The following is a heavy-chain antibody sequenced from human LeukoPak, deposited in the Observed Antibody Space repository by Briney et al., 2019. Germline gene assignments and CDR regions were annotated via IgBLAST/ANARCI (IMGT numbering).Heavy chain of an antibody. V-gene: IGHV4-34*01. CDR3: ASLESSGYYYAGYLGRIKYFQH. D-gene: IGHD3-22*01. CDR1: GGSFSGYY. J-gene: IGHJ1*01. Sequence: PSETLSLTCAVYGGSFSGYYWSWIRQPPGKGLEWIGEISHSGSTNYNPSLKSRVTISVDTSKNQFSLKLSSVTAADTAVYYCASLESSGYYYAGYLGRIKYFQHWGQGTLVTVSS. CDR2: ISHSGST.